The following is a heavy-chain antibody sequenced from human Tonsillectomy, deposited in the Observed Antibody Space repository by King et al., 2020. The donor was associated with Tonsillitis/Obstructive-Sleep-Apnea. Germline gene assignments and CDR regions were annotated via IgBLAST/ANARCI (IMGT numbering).Heavy chain of an antibody. CDR2: FDSEDGET. D-gene: IGHD2-8*01. CDR3: ATVPEDCSNAICYMKWFDP. Sequence: VQLVQSGAEVKKPGASVKVSCKVSGYTLSELSMHWVRQAPGKGLEWMGGFDSEDGETIYAQKFQGRVTMTEDTSTDTAYMELSSLRSDDTAVYYCATVPEDCSNAICYMKWFDPWGQGTLVTVSS. J-gene: IGHJ5*02. V-gene: IGHV1-24*01. CDR1: GYTLSELS.